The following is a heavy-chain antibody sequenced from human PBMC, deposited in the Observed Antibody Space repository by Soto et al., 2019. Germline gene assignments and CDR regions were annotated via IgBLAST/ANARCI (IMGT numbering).Heavy chain of an antibody. CDR2: INPSGGST. CDR3: ASFDSSGYYFDY. Sequence: VASVKVSCKASGYTFTSYYMHWVRQAPGQGLEWMGIINPSGGSTSYAQKFQGRVTMTRDTSTSTVYMELSSLRSEDTAVYYCASFDSSGYYFDYWGQGTLVTVSS. D-gene: IGHD3-22*01. J-gene: IGHJ4*02. CDR1: GYTFTSYY. V-gene: IGHV1-46*01.